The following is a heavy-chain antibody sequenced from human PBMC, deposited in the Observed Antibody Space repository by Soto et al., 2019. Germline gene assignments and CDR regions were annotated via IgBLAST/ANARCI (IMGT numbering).Heavy chain of an antibody. J-gene: IGHJ5*02. CDR2: IYYSGST. CDR3: ARVKQKTENWFDP. Sequence: SETLSLTCTVSGGSISSSSYYWGWIRQPPGKGLEWIGSIYYSGSTYYNPSLKSRVTISVDTSKNQFSLKLSSVTAADTAVYYCARVKQKTENWFDPWGQGTLVTVSS. V-gene: IGHV4-39*01. CDR1: GGSISSSSYY.